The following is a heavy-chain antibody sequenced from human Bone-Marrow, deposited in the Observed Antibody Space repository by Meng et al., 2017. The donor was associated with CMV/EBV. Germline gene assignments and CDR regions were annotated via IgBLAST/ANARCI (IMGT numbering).Heavy chain of an antibody. CDR2: INSDGSST. J-gene: IGHJ6*02. Sequence: GESLKISCAASGFTFSSYAMHWVRQAPGKGLEWVSRINSDGSSTSYADSVKGRFTISRDNAKNTLYLQMNSLRAEDTAVYYCARAGGYYYYGMDVWGQGTTVTVSS. V-gene: IGHV3-74*01. CDR3: ARAGGYYYYGMDV. D-gene: IGHD3-10*01. CDR1: GFTFSSYA.